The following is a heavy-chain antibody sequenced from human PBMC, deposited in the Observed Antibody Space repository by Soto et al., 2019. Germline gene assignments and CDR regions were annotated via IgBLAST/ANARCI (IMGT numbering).Heavy chain of an antibody. V-gene: IGHV3-11*04. J-gene: IGHJ6*02. CDR2: ISSSGSTI. CDR1: GFTFSDYY. CDR3: ARDAIFRVVTDPPGYYRMDV. D-gene: IGHD3-3*01. Sequence: PVVSLRLCYAASGFTFSDYYMSWIRQAPGKGLEWVSYISSSGSTIYYADSVKGRFTISRDNSKNTLYLQMNSLRAEDTAVYYCARDAIFRVVTDPPGYYRMDVWGQGTTVTVSS.